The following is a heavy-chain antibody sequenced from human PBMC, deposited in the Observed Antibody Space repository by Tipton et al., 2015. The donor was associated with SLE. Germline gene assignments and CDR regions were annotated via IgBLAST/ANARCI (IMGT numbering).Heavy chain of an antibody. CDR3: ARGTYCSGGSCYFDY. CDR1: GFTFSSYE. Sequence: LRLSCAASGFTFSSYEMNWVRQAPGKGLEWIGEINHSGSTSYNPSLKSRVTISVDTSKNQFSLKLSSVTAADTAVYYCARGTYCSGGSCYFDYWGQGTLVTVSS. CDR2: INHSGST. V-gene: IGHV4-34*01. J-gene: IGHJ4*02. D-gene: IGHD2-15*01.